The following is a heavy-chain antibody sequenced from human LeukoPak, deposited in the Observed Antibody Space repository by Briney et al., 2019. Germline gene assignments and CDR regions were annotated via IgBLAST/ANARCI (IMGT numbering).Heavy chain of an antibody. CDR3: ASGFHRNSVSGYYYYYMDV. Sequence: PGGSLRLSCAASGFTFSSYAMSWVRQAPGKGLEWVSGINWNGGSTGYADSVKGRFTISRDNAKNSLYLQMNSLRAEDTALYYCASGFHRNSVSGYYYYYMDVWGKGTTVTVSS. J-gene: IGHJ6*03. CDR2: INWNGGST. CDR1: GFTFSSYA. V-gene: IGHV3-20*04. D-gene: IGHD1-14*01.